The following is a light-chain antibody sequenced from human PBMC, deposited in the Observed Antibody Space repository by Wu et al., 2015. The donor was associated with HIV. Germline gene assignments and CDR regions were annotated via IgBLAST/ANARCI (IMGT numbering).Light chain of an antibody. V-gene: IGKV1-16*02. CDR3: QQYDRYPRS. Sequence: DIQMTQSPSSLSASVGDRVTITCRASQGVRNYVAWFQQKPGKAPKSLIYAASRLQSGVPSKFSGGGSGTNFTLTISSLQSEDFATYYCQQYDRYPRSFGQGTKLDVK. J-gene: IGKJ2*04. CDR2: AAS. CDR1: QGVRNY.